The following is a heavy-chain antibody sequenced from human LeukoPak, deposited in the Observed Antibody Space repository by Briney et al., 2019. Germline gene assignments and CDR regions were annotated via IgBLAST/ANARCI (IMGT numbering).Heavy chain of an antibody. J-gene: IGHJ6*02. CDR1: GNSVSSNSAA. Sequence: SQTLSLTCAISGNSVSSNSAAWNWIRQSPSRGLEWLGRTYYRSKWYNDYAVSVKSRITINPDTSKNQFSLQLNSVTPEDTAVYYCARERFVGWGGWYDGMDVWGQGTTVTVSS. CDR2: TYYRSKWYN. V-gene: IGHV6-1*01. D-gene: IGHD6-19*01. CDR3: ARERFVGWGGWYDGMDV.